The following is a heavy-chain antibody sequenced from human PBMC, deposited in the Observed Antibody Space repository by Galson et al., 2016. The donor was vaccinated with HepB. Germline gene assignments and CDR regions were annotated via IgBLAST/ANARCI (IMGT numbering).Heavy chain of an antibody. D-gene: IGHD2-21*02. V-gene: IGHV1-8*01. CDR3: ARRLGDLNFEY. CDR1: GYTFINHE. Sequence: SVKVSCKASGYTFINHEINWVRQAPGQGLEWMGWMNPKTGSTGYAQKFQGRVTMSANASISTAFLELSSLRSEDTAVYYCARRLGDLNFEYWSQGALVTVSP. J-gene: IGHJ4*02. CDR2: MNPKTGST.